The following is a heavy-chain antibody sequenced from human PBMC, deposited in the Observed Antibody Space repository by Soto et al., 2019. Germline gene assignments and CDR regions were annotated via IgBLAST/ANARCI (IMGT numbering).Heavy chain of an antibody. CDR1: GCTFSDYG. J-gene: IGHJ4*02. Sequence: SLRLSCAASGCTFSDYGMHWVRQAPGKGLEWVAVIWYDGTKTYYADSVEGRFTVSRDNSKNTLYLQMNSLRAEDTAVYYCATSTSGPWPPAPHWGQGTLLTVSS. CDR2: IWYDGTKT. CDR3: ATSTSGPWPPAPH. V-gene: IGHV3-33*01. D-gene: IGHD3-10*01.